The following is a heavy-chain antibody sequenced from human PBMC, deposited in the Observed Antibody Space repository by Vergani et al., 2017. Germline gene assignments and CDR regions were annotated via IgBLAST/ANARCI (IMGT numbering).Heavy chain of an antibody. V-gene: IGHV4-34*01. CDR3: ARDPYDSGYNAFDI. D-gene: IGHD3-22*01. CDR1: GGSFSGYY. CDR2: INHSGST. Sequence: QVQLQQWGAGLLKPSETLSLTCAVYGGSFSGYYWSWIRQPPGKGLEWIGEINHSGSTNYNPSLKSRVTISVDTSKNQFSLKLSSVTAADTAVYYCARDPYDSGYNAFDIWGQGTMVTVSS. J-gene: IGHJ3*02.